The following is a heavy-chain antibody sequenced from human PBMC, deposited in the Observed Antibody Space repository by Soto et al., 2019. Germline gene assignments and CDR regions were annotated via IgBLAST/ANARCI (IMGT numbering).Heavy chain of an antibody. CDR3: ARERPDGSRLDP. Sequence: SETLSLTCTVSGGSISSYYWSWIRQPPGKGLEWIGYIYYSGSTNYNPSLKSRVTISVDTSKNQFSLKLSSVTAADTAVYYCARERPDGSRLDPWGQGTLVTVS. D-gene: IGHD6-13*01. J-gene: IGHJ5*02. CDR2: IYYSGST. V-gene: IGHV4-59*12. CDR1: GGSISSYY.